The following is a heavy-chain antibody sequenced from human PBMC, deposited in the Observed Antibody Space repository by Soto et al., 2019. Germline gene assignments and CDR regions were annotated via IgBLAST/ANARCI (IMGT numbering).Heavy chain of an antibody. J-gene: IGHJ5*02. V-gene: IGHV1-8*01. CDR2: MNPNSGNT. CDR3: PRDRGGWFDP. D-gene: IGHD3-16*01. Sequence: QVQRVQSGAEVKKPRSSVKVSCKASGYAVTGYDSNWVRQATGQGVEWMGWMNPNSGNTGYAQKFQGRVTMTRNTSISTAYMELSSLRSEDTAVYYCPRDRGGWFDPWGQGTLVTVSS. CDR1: GYAVTGYD.